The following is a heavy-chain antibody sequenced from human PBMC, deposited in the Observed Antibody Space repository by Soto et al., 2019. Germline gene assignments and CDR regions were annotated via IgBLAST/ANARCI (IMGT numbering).Heavy chain of an antibody. J-gene: IGHJ4*02. CDR3: ARDHPHSYGVYYFDY. Sequence: SETLSLTCAVYGGSVRGYYWSWIRQPPGKGLEWIGEINDSGSTKYNPSLKSRVTISIDTSKNQVSLNVNSVTAADTAVYYCARDHPHSYGVYYFDYWGQGTPVTVSS. CDR1: GGSVRGYY. D-gene: IGHD5-18*01. V-gene: IGHV4-34*01. CDR2: INDSGST.